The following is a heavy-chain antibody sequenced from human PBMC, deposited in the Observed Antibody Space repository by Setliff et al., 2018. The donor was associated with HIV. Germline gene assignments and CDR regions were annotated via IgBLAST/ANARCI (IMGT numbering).Heavy chain of an antibody. D-gene: IGHD6-19*01. CDR2: IIPIFGTT. V-gene: IGHV1-69*13. J-gene: IGHJ6*02. CDR3: ARDPSIAVAGAAV. Sequence: ASVKVSCKASGGTFSSYAISWVRQAPGQGLEWMGGIIPIFGTTNYAQKFQGRVTITADEWTSTAYMELSGLRSEDTAVYYCARDPSIAVAGAAVWGQGTTVTVSS. CDR1: GGTFSSYA.